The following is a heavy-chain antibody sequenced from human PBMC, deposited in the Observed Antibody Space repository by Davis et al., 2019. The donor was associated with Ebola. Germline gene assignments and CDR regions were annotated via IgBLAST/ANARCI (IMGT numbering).Heavy chain of an antibody. Sequence: AASVKVSCKTSGYTFIGYYMHWVRQAPGQGLEWMGRINPDSGATNYAQKFQDRVTLTTDTSINTAYMELSGLESDDTAIFYCARSPREYGDYSHPIDIWGQGTMVTVSS. CDR3: ARSPREYGDYSHPIDI. D-gene: IGHD4-17*01. V-gene: IGHV1-2*06. CDR2: INPDSGAT. CDR1: GYTFIGYY. J-gene: IGHJ3*02.